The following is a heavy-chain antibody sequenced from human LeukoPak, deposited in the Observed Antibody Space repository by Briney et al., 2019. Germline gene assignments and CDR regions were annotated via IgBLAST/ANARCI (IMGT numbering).Heavy chain of an antibody. V-gene: IGHV2-5*02. CDR3: AHSGYSRTPGVFDY. CDR1: GFSLSTSGVG. J-gene: IGHJ4*02. CDR2: IYWDDDK. D-gene: IGHD5-12*01. Sequence: SGPTLAKPTQTLTLTCTFSGFSLSTSGVGVGWIRQPSGKALEWLALIYWDDDKRYSPSLKSRLTITKDTSKNQVVLTMTNMDPVDTATYYCAHSGYSRTPGVFDYWGQGTLVTVSS.